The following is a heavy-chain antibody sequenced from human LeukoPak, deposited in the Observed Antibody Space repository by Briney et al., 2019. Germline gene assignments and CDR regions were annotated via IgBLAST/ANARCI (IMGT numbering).Heavy chain of an antibody. J-gene: IGHJ4*02. CDR3: ARGLV. CDR2: IYYSGST. D-gene: IGHD6-19*01. Sequence: SETLSLTCTVSGGSISGSGYYWGWIRQPPGKGLEWIGSIYYSGSTYYNQYLKSRVTISVDTSKNQFSLRLSSVTAADTAVYYCARGLVWGQRTLVTVSP. V-gene: IGHV4-39*01. CDR1: GGSISGSGYY.